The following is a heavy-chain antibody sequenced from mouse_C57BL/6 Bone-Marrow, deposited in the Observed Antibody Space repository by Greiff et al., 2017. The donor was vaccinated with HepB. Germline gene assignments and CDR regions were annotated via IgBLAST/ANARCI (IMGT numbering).Heavy chain of an antibody. Sequence: DVQLVQSGEGLVKPGGSLKISCAASGFTFSSYAMSWVRQTPEKRLEWVAYISSGGDYTYYADTVKGRFTISRDNARNTLYLQMSSLRSEDTAMYYCTRGAETWFACWGQGTLVTVSA. D-gene: IGHD3-3*01. CDR2: ISSGGDYT. CDR3: TRGAETWFAC. CDR1: GFTFSSYA. J-gene: IGHJ3*01. V-gene: IGHV5-9-1*02.